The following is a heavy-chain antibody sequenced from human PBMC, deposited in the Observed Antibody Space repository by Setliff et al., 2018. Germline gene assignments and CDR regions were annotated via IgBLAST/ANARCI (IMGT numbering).Heavy chain of an antibody. D-gene: IGHD6-13*01. V-gene: IGHV1-46*01. CDR3: ARGGMAAAGRKGVFDW. Sequence: ASVKVSCKATGYTLSRHYMHWARQAPGQGLEWMGIINPGGGSASIVQKFQGRVTMTSDTSTRTVYMEVNSVRSDDTAIYYCARGGMAAAGRKGVFDWWGQGTLVTVSS. J-gene: IGHJ4*02. CDR1: GYTLSRHY. CDR2: INPGGGSA.